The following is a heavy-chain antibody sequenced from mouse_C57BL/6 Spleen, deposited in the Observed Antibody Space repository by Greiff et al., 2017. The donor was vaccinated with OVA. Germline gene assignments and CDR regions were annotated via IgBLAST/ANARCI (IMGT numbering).Heavy chain of an antibody. CDR1: GFNIKHTY. D-gene: IGHD2-4*01. V-gene: IGHV14-3*01. J-gene: IGHJ1*03. CDR3: ARDDYDDWYFDV. Sequence: VQLQQSVAELVRPGASVKLSCTASGFNIKHTYMHWVKQRPEQGLEWIGRIDPANGNTKYAPKFPGKATITADTSSNTAYLQLSSRTSEDTAIDYCARDDYDDWYFDVWGTGTTVTVSS. CDR2: IDPANGNT.